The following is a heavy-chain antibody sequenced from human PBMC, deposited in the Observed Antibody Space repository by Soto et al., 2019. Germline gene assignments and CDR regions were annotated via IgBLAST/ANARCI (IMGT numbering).Heavy chain of an antibody. CDR1: GGSISSGDYY. Sequence: SETLSLTCTVSGGSISSGDYYWSWIRQHPGKGMEWIGYIYYSGSTYYNPSLKSRVTISVDTSKNQFSLKLSSVTAADMAVYYCARALMTTVTGYYFDYWGQGTLVTVSS. D-gene: IGHD4-17*01. CDR3: ARALMTTVTGYYFDY. V-gene: IGHV4-31*03. CDR2: IYYSGST. J-gene: IGHJ4*02.